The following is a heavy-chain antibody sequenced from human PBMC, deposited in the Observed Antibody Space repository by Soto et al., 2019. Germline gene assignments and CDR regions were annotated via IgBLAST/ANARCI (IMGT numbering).Heavy chain of an antibody. CDR3: AKDSGFDSTD. CDR2: LSESGETT. CDR1: GFTFSSSG. Sequence: EVQLLESGGGLVQPGGSLRLSCAASGFTFSSSGMSGVRQAPGRGLEWISGLSESGETTYYADSVKGRFTISRDTSKSTLYLQMNSLRVEDTAVYYCAKDSGFDSTDWGQGTLVTVSS. D-gene: IGHD2-2*01. J-gene: IGHJ4*02. V-gene: IGHV3-23*01.